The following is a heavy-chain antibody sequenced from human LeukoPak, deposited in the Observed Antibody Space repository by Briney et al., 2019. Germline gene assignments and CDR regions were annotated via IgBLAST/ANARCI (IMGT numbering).Heavy chain of an antibody. J-gene: IGHJ3*02. D-gene: IGHD5-18*01. CDR2: INHSGST. V-gene: IGHV4-34*01. Sequence: SSETLSLTCAVYGGSFSGYYWSWIRQPPGKGLEWIGEINHSGSTNYNPSLKSRVTISVDTSKNQFSLKLSSVTAADTAVYYCARRGYRDAFDIWGQGTMVTVSS. CDR1: GGSFSGYY. CDR3: ARRGYRDAFDI.